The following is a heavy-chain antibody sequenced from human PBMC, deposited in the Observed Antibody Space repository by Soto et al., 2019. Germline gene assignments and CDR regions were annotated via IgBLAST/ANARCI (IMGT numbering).Heavy chain of an antibody. D-gene: IGHD2-2*02. CDR1: GFTFIRYA. Sequence: GGSLRLSCAASGFTFIRYAMSLVLHAPWKGLEWVSAISGSGGSTYYADSVKGRFTISRDNSKNTLYLQMNSLRAEDTAVYYCAKGGTYNAFDIRDKGTMVIVSS. V-gene: IGHV3-23*01. J-gene: IGHJ3*02. CDR2: ISGSGGST. CDR3: AKGGTYNAFDI.